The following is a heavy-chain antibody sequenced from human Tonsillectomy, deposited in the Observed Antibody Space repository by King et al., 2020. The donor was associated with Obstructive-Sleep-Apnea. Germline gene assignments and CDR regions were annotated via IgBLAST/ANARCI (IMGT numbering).Heavy chain of an antibody. D-gene: IGHD5-24*01. CDR3: VKDPRRDGYNWFDY. CDR2: LSYNGNTK. Sequence: VQLVESGGGLVQPGGSLRLSCSGSGFTFSDYAMHWVRQSPGKGLEYVASLSYNGNTKYHVDSVKGRFTISRDNSKSTLYLQMSGLRPEDTAVYYCVKDPRRDGYNWFDYWGQGTLVTVSS. CDR1: GFTFSDYA. V-gene: IGHV3-64D*09. J-gene: IGHJ4*02.